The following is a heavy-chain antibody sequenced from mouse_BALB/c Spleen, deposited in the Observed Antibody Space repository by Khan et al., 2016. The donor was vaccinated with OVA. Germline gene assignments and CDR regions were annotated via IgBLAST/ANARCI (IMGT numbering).Heavy chain of an antibody. D-gene: IGHD1-3*01. CDR3: ASHLSGSFAY. J-gene: IGHJ3*01. V-gene: IGHV5-6*01. Sequence: EVELVESGGDLVKPGGSLKLSCAASGFTFSSYSMSWVRQTPDKRLEWVATISSGGDYTYYPDTVKGRFTISSDNPKNTLYLQMSRLKSEDTAMYYCASHLSGSFAYWGQGTLVNVSA. CDR1: GFTFSSYS. CDR2: ISSGGDYT.